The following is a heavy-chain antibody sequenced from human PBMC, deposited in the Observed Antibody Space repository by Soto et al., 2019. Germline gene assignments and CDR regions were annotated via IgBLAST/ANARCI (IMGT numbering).Heavy chain of an antibody. J-gene: IGHJ4*02. Sequence: PGGSLRLSCAASGFTFINYAMSWVRQAPGKGLEWVSTISGSDGSTFYADSVKGRFTISRDSSKSTLSLQMNSLRAEDTALYYCAKHLRIAARSFDSWGRGAQVTVSS. CDR2: ISGSDGST. D-gene: IGHD6-6*01. V-gene: IGHV3-23*01. CDR3: AKHLRIAARSFDS. CDR1: GFTFINYA.